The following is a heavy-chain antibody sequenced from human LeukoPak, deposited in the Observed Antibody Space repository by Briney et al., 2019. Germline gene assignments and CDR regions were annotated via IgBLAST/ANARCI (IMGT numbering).Heavy chain of an antibody. D-gene: IGHD3-22*01. CDR1: GYRFTTYW. CDR2: IYPGDSDT. V-gene: IGHV5-51*01. CDR3: ARYNDSSVLFDY. J-gene: IGHJ4*02. Sequence: RGESLQISCMASGYRFTTYWIGWVRQLPGKGLEWMGIIYPGDSDTRYSPSFQGQVTVSAEESISTAYLQWRSLKASDTAIYYCARYNDSSVLFDYWGQGTLVTVSS.